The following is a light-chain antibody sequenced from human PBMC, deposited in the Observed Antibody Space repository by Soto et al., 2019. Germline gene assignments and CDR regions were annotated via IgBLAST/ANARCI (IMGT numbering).Light chain of an antibody. V-gene: IGLV7-46*01. Sequence: QTVVTQEPSLTVSPGGTVTLTCGSSTGAVTSGHYPYWFQQKPAQAPRTLIYDTSNKYSWTPARFSGSLLGGKAALTLSGAHPEDEAEYYCLLSYSGARVFGGGTKLTVL. J-gene: IGLJ3*02. CDR2: DTS. CDR3: LLSYSGARV. CDR1: TGAVTSGHY.